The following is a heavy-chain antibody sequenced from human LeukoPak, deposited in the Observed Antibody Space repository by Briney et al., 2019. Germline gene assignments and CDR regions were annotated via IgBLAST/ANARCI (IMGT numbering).Heavy chain of an antibody. CDR3: ARSPDYYDSSGYLEYYFDY. J-gene: IGHJ4*02. V-gene: IGHV1-18*04. D-gene: IGHD3-22*01. CDR2: ISAYNGNT. CDR1: GYTFTGYY. Sequence: ASVKVSCRASGYTFTGYYMHWVRQAPGQGLEWMGWISAYNGNTNYAQKLQGRVTMTTDTSTSTAYMELRSLRSDDTAVYYCARSPDYYDSSGYLEYYFDYWGQGTLVTVSS.